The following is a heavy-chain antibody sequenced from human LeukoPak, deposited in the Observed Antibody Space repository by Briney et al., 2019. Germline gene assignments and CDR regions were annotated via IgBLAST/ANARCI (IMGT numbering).Heavy chain of an antibody. CDR1: GFTFSSYA. CDR2: ISYDGSNK. CDR3: ASGSQRNYYYYGMDV. D-gene: IGHD1-26*01. Sequence: GGSLRLSCAASGFTFSSYAMHWVRQAPGKGLEWVAVISYDGSNKYYADSVKGRYTISRDNYKNTLYLQMNSLRAEDTAVYYCASGSQRNYYYYGMDVWGQGTTVTVSS. V-gene: IGHV3-30-3*01. J-gene: IGHJ6*02.